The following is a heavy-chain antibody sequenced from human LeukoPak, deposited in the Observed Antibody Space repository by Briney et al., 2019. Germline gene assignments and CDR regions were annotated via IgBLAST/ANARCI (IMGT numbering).Heavy chain of an antibody. CDR3: ASHYASGSSSGY. D-gene: IGHD3-10*01. CDR1: GFTFSSYS. Sequence: GGSLRLSCAASGFTFSSYSMNWVRQAPGKGLVWVSRINTDGTSTSYADSVQGRFTISRDNAKNTLFLQMNTLRAEDTAVYYCASHYASGSSSGYWGQGTLVTAS. V-gene: IGHV3-74*01. CDR2: INTDGTST. J-gene: IGHJ4*02.